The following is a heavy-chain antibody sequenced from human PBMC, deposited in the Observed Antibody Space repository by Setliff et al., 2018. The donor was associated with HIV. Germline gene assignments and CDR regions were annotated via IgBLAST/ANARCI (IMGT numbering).Heavy chain of an antibody. V-gene: IGHV1-69-2*01. CDR3: ATFPPPRIPQGTC. D-gene: IGHD2-2*02. Sequence: ASVKVSCKASGYIFTDYCIHWVRQAPGKGLEWMGRVDPEHGETIYAEKFQGSVIITADLVTDTAYMDLSSLGSEDTAVYYCATFPPPRIPQGTCWGQGTRVTVSS. CDR2: VDPEHGET. J-gene: IGHJ4*02. CDR1: GYIFTDYC.